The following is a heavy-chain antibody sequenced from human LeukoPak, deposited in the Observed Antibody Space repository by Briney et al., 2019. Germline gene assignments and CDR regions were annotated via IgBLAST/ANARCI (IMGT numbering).Heavy chain of an antibody. V-gene: IGHV1-69*05. D-gene: IGHD3-9*01. CDR2: IIPIFGTA. J-gene: IGHJ4*02. CDR1: GGTFSSYA. CDR3: ARGGTVLRYFDWFDY. Sequence: SVKVSCKASGGTFSSYAISWVRQAPGQGLEWMGGIIPIFGTANNAQKFQGRVTITTDEYTSTAYMELSSLRSEDTAVYYCARGGTVLRYFDWFDYWGQGTLVTVSS.